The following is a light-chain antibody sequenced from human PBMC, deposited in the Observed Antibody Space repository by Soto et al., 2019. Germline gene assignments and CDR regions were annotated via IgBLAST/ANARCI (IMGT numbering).Light chain of an antibody. CDR2: GAS. CDR1: QSVSNNY. CDR3: QQRSNWPLSIT. V-gene: IGKV3-11*01. Sequence: IVLTQSPGTLSLSPWERATLSCRASQSVSNNYLAWYQQKPGQAPRLLIYGASNRATGIPARFSGSGSGTDFTLTISRLEPEDFAVYYCQQRSNWPLSITFGQGTRLEIK. J-gene: IGKJ5*01.